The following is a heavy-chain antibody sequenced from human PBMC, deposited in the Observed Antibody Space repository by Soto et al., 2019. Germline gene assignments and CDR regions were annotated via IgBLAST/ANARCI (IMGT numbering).Heavy chain of an antibody. D-gene: IGHD2-15*01. J-gene: IGHJ6*02. CDR1: GFTFSSYA. Sequence: PGGSLRLSCTASGFTFSSYAMHWVRQAPGKGLEWVAVISYDGSNKYYADSVKGRFTISRDNSKNTLYLQMNSLRAEDTAVYYCAKYPLGRAYYYYYGMDVWGQGTTVTVSS. CDR2: ISYDGSNK. V-gene: IGHV3-30-3*02. CDR3: AKYPLGRAYYYYYGMDV.